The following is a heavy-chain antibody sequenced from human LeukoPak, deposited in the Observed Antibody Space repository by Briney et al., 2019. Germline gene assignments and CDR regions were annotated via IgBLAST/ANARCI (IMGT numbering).Heavy chain of an antibody. D-gene: IGHD3-10*01. J-gene: IGHJ5*02. V-gene: IGHV3-53*01. CDR2: IYNDGTT. Sequence: GRSLRLSCAAAGFSVSSNYMSWVRQAPGKGLEWASIIYNDGTTYYADSVKGRFTISRDNSKNTLYLQMNSLRAEDTAVYYCAREYGSGVDWFDPWGQGTLVTVSS. CDR3: AREYGSGVDWFDP. CDR1: GFSVSSNY.